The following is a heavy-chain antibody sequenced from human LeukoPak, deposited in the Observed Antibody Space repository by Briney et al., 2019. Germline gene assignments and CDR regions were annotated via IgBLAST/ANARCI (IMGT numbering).Heavy chain of an antibody. J-gene: IGHJ6*03. CDR2: ISGSGGST. D-gene: IGHD1-26*01. Sequence: GGSLRLSCAASGFTFSSYGMSWVRQAPGKGLEWVSAISGSGGSTYYADSVKGRFTISRDNSKNTLYLQMNSPRAEDTAVYYCANRRGSYSGADYYYYMDVWGKGTTVTISS. CDR1: GFTFSSYG. CDR3: ANRRGSYSGADYYYYMDV. V-gene: IGHV3-23*01.